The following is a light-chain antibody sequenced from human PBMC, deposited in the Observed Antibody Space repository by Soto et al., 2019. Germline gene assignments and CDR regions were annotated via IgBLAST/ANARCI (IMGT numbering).Light chain of an antibody. CDR3: SSYTSSSTV. Sequence: QSALTQPAPVSGSLGQSIPISCTGTSSDVGGYNYVSWYQQHPGKAPKLMIYEVSNRPSGVSNRFSGSKSGNTASLTISGLQAEDEADYYCSSYTSSSTVFGGGTKLTVL. CDR1: SSDVGGYNY. CDR2: EVS. J-gene: IGLJ2*01. V-gene: IGLV2-14*01.